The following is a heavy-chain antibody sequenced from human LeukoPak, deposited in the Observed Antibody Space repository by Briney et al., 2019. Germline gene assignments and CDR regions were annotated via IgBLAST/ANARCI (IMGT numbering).Heavy chain of an antibody. CDR1: GGSFSGYY. CDR2: INHSGST. V-gene: IGHV4-34*01. D-gene: IGHD3-3*01. J-gene: IGHJ6*03. CDR3: ARGAFTILNYYMDV. Sequence: SETLSLTCAVYGGSFSGYYWSWIRQPPGKGLEWIGEINHSGSTNYNPSLKSRVTISVDTSKSQFSLKLSSVTAADTAVYYCARGAFTILNYYMDVWGKGTTVTVSS.